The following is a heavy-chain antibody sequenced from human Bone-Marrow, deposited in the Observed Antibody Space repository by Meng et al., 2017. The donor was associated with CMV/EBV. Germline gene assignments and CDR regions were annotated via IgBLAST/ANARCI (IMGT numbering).Heavy chain of an antibody. J-gene: IGHJ6*02. D-gene: IGHD3-3*01. CDR3: ARDTWSGYLPSPYYYYGMDV. CDR2: IKQDGSEK. CDR1: GFTFSSYG. V-gene: IGHV3-7*01. Sequence: GESLKISCAASGFTFSSYGMHWVRQTPGKGLEWVANIKQDGSEKYYVDSVKGRFTISRDNAKNSLYLQMNSLRAEDTAVYYCARDTWSGYLPSPYYYYGMDVWGQGTTVTVSS.